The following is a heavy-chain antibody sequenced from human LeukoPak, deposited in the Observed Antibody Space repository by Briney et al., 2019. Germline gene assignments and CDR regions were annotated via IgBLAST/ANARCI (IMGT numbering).Heavy chain of an antibody. V-gene: IGHV4-59*01. CDR3: AREPYGSEAYYFDY. D-gene: IGHD3-10*01. J-gene: IGHJ4*02. CDR2: IYYSGST. Sequence: SETLSLTCTVSGGSISSYYWSWIRQPPGKGLEWIGYIYYSGSTNYNPSLKSRVTISVDTSKNQFSLKLSSVTAADTAVYYRAREPYGSEAYYFDYWGQGTLVTVSS. CDR1: GGSISSYY.